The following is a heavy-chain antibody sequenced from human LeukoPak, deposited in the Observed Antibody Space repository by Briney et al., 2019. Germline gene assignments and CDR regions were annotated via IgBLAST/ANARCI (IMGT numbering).Heavy chain of an antibody. CDR1: GGSISSYY. CDR2: IYTSGST. Sequence: SETLSLTCTVSGGSISSYYWSWIRQPAGKGLEWIGRIYTSGSTNYNTSLKSRVTMSVDTSKNQFSLKLSSVTAADTAVYYCARDLGESSGFITGTPNWFDPWGQGTLVTVSS. V-gene: IGHV4-4*07. J-gene: IGHJ5*02. D-gene: IGHD1-20*01. CDR3: ARDLGESSGFITGTPNWFDP.